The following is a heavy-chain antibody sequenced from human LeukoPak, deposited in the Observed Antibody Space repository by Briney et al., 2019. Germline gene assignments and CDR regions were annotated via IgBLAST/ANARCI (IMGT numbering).Heavy chain of an antibody. J-gene: IGHJ5*02. CDR1: GFTFSSYS. CDR3: ASMVVTPPDWFDP. V-gene: IGHV3-21*01. CDR2: ISSSSYI. D-gene: IGHD2-15*01. Sequence: PGGSLRLSCAASGFTFSSYSMNWVRQAPGKGLEWVSSISSSSYIYYADSVKGRFTISRDNAKNSLYLQMNSLRAEDTAVYYCASMVVTPPDWFDPWGQGTLVTVSS.